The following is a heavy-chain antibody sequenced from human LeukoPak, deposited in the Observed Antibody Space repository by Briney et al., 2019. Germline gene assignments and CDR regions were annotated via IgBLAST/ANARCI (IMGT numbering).Heavy chain of an antibody. CDR1: GFTFSSYS. D-gene: IGHD3-22*01. Sequence: GGSLRLSCAASGFTFSSYSMNWVRQAPGKGLEWVSSISSSSSYTYYADSVKGRFTISRDNAKNSLYLQMNSLRAEDTAVYYCAREKGVGSGYYSEYDYWGQGTLVTVSS. J-gene: IGHJ4*02. V-gene: IGHV3-21*01. CDR2: ISSSSSYT. CDR3: AREKGVGSGYYSEYDY.